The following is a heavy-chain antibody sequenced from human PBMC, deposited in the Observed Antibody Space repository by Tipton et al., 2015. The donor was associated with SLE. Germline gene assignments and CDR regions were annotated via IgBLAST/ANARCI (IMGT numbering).Heavy chain of an antibody. D-gene: IGHD5-18*01. CDR1: GFTFSSYW. CDR2: IKQDGSEK. CDR3: ARITRADTAMVDAFDI. V-gene: IGHV3-7*05. Sequence: SLRLSCAASGFTFSSYWMSWVRQAPGKGLEWVANIKQDGSEKYYVDSVKGRFTISRDNAKNSLYLQMNSLRAEDTAVYYCARITRADTAMVDAFDIWGQGTMVTVSS. J-gene: IGHJ3*02.